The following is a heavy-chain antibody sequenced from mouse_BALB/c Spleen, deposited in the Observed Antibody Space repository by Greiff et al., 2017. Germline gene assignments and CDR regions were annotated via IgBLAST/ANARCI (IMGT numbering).Heavy chain of an antibody. CDR2: ISSGSSTI. V-gene: IGHV5-17*02. J-gene: IGHJ4*01. CDR3: ARSGGNHVYAMDY. CDR1: GFTFSSFG. D-gene: IGHD2-1*01. Sequence: DVKLVESGGGLVQPGGSRKLSCAASGFTFSSFGMHWVRQAPEKGLEWVAYISSGSSTIYYADTVKGRFTISRDNPKNTLFLQMTSLRSEDTAMYYCARSGGNHVYAMDYWGQGTSVTVSS.